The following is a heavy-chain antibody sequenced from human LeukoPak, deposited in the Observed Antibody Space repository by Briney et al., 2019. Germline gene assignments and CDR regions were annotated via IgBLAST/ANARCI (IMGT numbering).Heavy chain of an antibody. CDR1: GGSISSSSYY. CDR2: IYYSGST. D-gene: IGHD3-3*01. Sequence: SETLSLTCTVSGGSISSSSYYWGWIRQPPGKGLEWIGSIYYSGSTYYNPSLKSRVTISVDTSKNQFSLKLSSVTAADTAVYYCARCLLRFRFDPWGQGTLVTVSS. J-gene: IGHJ5*02. CDR3: ARCLLRFRFDP. V-gene: IGHV4-39*01.